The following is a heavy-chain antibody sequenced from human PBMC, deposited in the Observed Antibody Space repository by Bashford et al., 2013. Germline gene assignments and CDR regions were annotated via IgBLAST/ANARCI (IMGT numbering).Heavy chain of an antibody. D-gene: IGHD3-9*01. CDR3: AREDTGLAGYTYYYYYGMDV. J-gene: IGHJ6*02. V-gene: IGHV3-23*01. CDR2: ISGSGGST. Sequence: VRQAPGKGLEWVSAISGSGGSTDYADSVKGRFTISRDNAKNSLYLQMNSLRDEDTAVYYCAREDTGLAGYTYYYYYGMDVWGQGTTVTVSS.